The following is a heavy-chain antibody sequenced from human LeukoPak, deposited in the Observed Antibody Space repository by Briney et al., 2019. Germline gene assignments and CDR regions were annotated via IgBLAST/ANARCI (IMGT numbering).Heavy chain of an antibody. CDR2: ISGSSYYI. Sequence: PGGSLRLSCAASGFTFSSYTMNWVRQAPGKGLEWVSSISGSSYYIYYADSVKGRFTISRDNSKNTLYLQMNSLRAEDMALYYCAKGLFPSIAAAGFDYWGQGTLVTVSS. V-gene: IGHV3-21*04. J-gene: IGHJ4*02. CDR3: AKGLFPSIAAAGFDY. CDR1: GFTFSSYT. D-gene: IGHD6-13*01.